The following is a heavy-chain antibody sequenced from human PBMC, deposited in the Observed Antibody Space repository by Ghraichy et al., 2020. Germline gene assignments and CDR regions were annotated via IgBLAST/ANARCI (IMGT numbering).Heavy chain of an antibody. CDR3: ARDFLEMATMTSLNSFDY. CDR2: INSNNGGT. J-gene: IGHJ4*02. Sequence: ASVKVSCKASGYTFTGYYMHWVRQAPRQGLEWMGCINSNNGGTNYAQKFQGRVTMTRDTSIGTAYMELSRLTSDDTAVYYCARDFLEMATMTSLNSFDYWGQGTLVTVSS. D-gene: IGHD5-24*01. CDR1: GYTFTGYY. V-gene: IGHV1-2*02.